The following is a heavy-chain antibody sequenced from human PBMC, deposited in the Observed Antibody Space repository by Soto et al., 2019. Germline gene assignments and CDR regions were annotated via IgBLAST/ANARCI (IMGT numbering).Heavy chain of an antibody. D-gene: IGHD1-26*01. CDR2: ISYDGSNK. V-gene: IGHV3-30*03. J-gene: IGHJ4*02. Sequence: QVQLVESGGGVVQPGRSLRLSCAASGFTFSSYGMHWVRQAPGKGLEWVAVISYDGSNKYYADSVKVRFTISRDNSKNTLYLQMNSLRAEDTAVYSCARSPYSVSYLAYFDYWGQGTLVTVSS. CDR3: ARSPYSVSYLAYFDY. CDR1: GFTFSSYG.